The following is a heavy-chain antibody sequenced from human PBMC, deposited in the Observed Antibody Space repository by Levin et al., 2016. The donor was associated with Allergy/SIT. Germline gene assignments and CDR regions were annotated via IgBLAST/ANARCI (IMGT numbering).Heavy chain of an antibody. V-gene: IGHV1-3*01. CDR3: ARGYYDFWSGYTSYYYYYGMDV. D-gene: IGHD3-3*01. Sequence: ASVKVSCKASGYTFTSYAMHWVRQAPGQRLEWMGWINAGNGNTKYSQKFQGRVTITRDTSASTAYMELSSLRSEDTAVYYCARGYYDFWSGYTSYYYYYGMDVWGQGTTVTVSS. CDR1: GYTFTSYA. J-gene: IGHJ6*02. CDR2: INAGNGNT.